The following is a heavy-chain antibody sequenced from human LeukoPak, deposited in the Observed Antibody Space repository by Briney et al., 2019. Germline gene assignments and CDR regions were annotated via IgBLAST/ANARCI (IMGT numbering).Heavy chain of an antibody. J-gene: IGHJ6*02. CDR1: GLIFSTYW. Sequence: GGSLRLSCEVSGLIFSTYWMTWVRQAPGKGLEWVATITRDGSEKYYVDSVKGRFTISRDNAKDSLCLQMNSLTAEDTAVYYCVRGHEGLEVWGRGTTVTVFS. CDR2: ITRDGSEK. CDR3: VRGHEGLEV. V-gene: IGHV3-7*03.